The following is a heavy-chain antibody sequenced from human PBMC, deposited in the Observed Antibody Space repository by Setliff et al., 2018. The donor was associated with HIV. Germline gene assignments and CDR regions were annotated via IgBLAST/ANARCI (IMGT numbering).Heavy chain of an antibody. CDR3: ARRGIIGTSHYHGMDV. V-gene: IGHV3-13*01. J-gene: IGHJ6*02. D-gene: IGHD1-20*01. CDR2: IGIAGDA. CDR1: GFTFSSYD. Sequence: GGSLRLSCAASGFTFSSYDMQWVRQAPGKGLEWVSAIGIAGDAYYAGSVKGRFTISRENAKNSLYLHMNSLTAGDTAVYYCARRGIIGTSHYHGMDVWGQGTTVTVS.